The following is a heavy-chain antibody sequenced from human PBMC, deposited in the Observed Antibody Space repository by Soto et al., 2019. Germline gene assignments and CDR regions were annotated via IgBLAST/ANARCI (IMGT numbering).Heavy chain of an antibody. Sequence: GESLKISCKGSGYSFTSYWIGWVRQMPGKGLEWMGIIYPGDSDTRYSPSFQGQVTISADKSISTAYLQWSSLKASDTAMYYCASLQRGGGWFDAFDIWGQGTMVTVSS. CDR3: ASLQRGGGWFDAFDI. D-gene: IGHD2-15*01. CDR1: GYSFTSYW. V-gene: IGHV5-51*01. CDR2: IYPGDSDT. J-gene: IGHJ3*02.